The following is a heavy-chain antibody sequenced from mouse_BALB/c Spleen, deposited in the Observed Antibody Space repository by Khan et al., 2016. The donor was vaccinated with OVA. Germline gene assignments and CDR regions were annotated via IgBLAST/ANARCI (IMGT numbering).Heavy chain of an antibody. J-gene: IGHJ1*01. Sequence: EVELVESGGGLVKPGGSLKLSCAASGFSFSSYTMSWVRQTPEKRLEWVATISSGSTYTYYPDSVKGRFTISRDHAKNTLFLQMSSLKSEDTAMYYCTRDGNYAHWYFDGRGAGTTVTVAS. CDR1: GFSFSSYT. V-gene: IGHV5-6-4*01. CDR3: TRDGNYAHWYFDG. CDR2: ISSGSTYT. D-gene: IGHD2-1*01.